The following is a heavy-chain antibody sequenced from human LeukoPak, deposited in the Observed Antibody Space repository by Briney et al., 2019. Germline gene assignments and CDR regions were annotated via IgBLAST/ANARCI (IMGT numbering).Heavy chain of an antibody. D-gene: IGHD3-22*01. CDR3: ARDFYYYDSSGRDY. CDR1: GYTFTGYY. V-gene: IGHV1-2*02. CDR2: INPNSGAT. Sequence: ASVKVSCKASGYTFTGYYMHWVRQAPGQWLEWMGWINPNSGATNYAQKFQGRVTMTRDTSITTAYMELSRLRSDDTAVYYCARDFYYYDSSGRDYWGQGTLVTVSS. J-gene: IGHJ4*02.